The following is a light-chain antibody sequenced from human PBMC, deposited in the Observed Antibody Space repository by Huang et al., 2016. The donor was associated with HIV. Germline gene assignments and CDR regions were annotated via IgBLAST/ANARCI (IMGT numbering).Light chain of an antibody. CDR3: QQRHNSPYT. Sequence: DIQMTQSPSTLSASIGDRVTITCRASQSLSGWLAWYQQRPGNAPNLLISEASSLQSGVPPRFSGSGSGTDLILTISSLQPDDFATYYCQQRHNSPYTFGQGTKLEIK. J-gene: IGKJ2*01. CDR1: QSLSGW. V-gene: IGKV1-5*01. CDR2: EAS.